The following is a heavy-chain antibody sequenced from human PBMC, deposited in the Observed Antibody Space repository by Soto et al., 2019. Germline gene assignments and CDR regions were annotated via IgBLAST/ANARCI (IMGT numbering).Heavy chain of an antibody. CDR2: ISHDGVTK. CDR3: VRGGYSSSWERLDP. D-gene: IGHD4-4*01. V-gene: IGHV3-30-3*01. Sequence: GGSLRLSCAASGSSFPNYPMHWVRQTPDKGLEWLAVISHDGVTKNSADSVKCRFSISRDNSRNRLYLDMNSLRTEDTAMYYCVRGGYSSSWERLDPWGQGTLVTVSS. J-gene: IGHJ5*02. CDR1: GSSFPNYP.